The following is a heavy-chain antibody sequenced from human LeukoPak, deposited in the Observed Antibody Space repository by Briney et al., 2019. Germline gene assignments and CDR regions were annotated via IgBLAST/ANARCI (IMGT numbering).Heavy chain of an antibody. Sequence: GESLKISCKGSGYIFTNNWIGWVRQMPGKGLEWMGIIYPGDSDTRYSPSFEGQVTISVDKSIGTAYLQWSSLKASDTAMYYCARQARDGSGSRCYSFDFWGQGTLVTVSS. CDR2: IYPGDSDT. J-gene: IGHJ4*02. V-gene: IGHV5-51*01. CDR3: ARQARDGSGSRCYSFDF. D-gene: IGHD3-10*01. CDR1: GYIFTNNW.